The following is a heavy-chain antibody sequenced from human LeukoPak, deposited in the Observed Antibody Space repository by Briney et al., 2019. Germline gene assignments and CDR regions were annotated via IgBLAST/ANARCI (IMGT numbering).Heavy chain of an antibody. CDR3: ARVGRYCSSTSCYNNWFDP. CDR2: IIPIFGTA. D-gene: IGHD2-2*02. V-gene: IGHV1-69*15. Sequence: SVKVSCKASGGTFSSYAISWVRQAPGQGLEWMGRIIPIFGTANYAQKFQGRVTITADESTSTAYMELSSLRSEDTAVYYCARVGRYCSSTSCYNNWFDPWGQGTLVTVSS. J-gene: IGHJ5*02. CDR1: GGTFSSYA.